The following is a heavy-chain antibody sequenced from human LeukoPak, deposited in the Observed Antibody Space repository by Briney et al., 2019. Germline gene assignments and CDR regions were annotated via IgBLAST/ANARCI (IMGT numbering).Heavy chain of an antibody. V-gene: IGHV3-53*01. D-gene: IGHD3-22*01. CDR1: GFTVSSNY. J-gene: IGHJ4*02. CDR2: IYSGGST. Sequence: SGGSLRLSCAASGFTVSSNYMSWGRQAPGMGLEWVSVIYSGGSTYYADSVKGRFTISRDNSKNTLYLQMNSLRAEDTAVYYCARDLSFGSGYYVRLGYWGQGTLLTVSS. CDR3: ARDLSFGSGYYVRLGY.